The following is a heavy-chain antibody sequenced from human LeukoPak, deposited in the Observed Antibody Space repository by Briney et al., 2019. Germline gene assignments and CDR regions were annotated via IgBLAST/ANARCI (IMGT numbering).Heavy chain of an antibody. CDR3: ARGPVTTYGMDV. Sequence: GGSLRLSCAAPGFTVSSNYMSWVRQAPGKGLEWVSVIYSGGSTYYADSVKGRFTISRDNSKNTLYLQMNSLRAEDTAVYYCARGPVTTYGMDVWGQGTTVTVSS. J-gene: IGHJ6*02. V-gene: IGHV3-66*01. CDR1: GFTVSSNY. CDR2: IYSGGST. D-gene: IGHD4-17*01.